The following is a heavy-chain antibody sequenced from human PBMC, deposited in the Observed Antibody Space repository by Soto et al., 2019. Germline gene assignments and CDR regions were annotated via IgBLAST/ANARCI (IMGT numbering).Heavy chain of an antibody. CDR2: MSFDGTYK. CDR1: GFRFSDYG. J-gene: IGHJ4*02. D-gene: IGHD4-17*01. CDR3: AKDRRDGEYNSVYDL. V-gene: IGHV3-30*18. Sequence: QVQLAESGGGVVQPGRSLRLSCIGSGFRFSDYGMHWVRQAPGKGLEWVAMMSFDGTYKYSADSVQGRFIISRDNSKNTLFLQMNSLRAGDTAVYYCAKDRRDGEYNSVYDLWGQGTLVTVSS.